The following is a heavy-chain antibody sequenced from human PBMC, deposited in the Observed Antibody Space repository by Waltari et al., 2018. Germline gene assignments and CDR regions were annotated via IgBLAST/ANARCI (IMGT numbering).Heavy chain of an antibody. V-gene: IGHV1-69*01. J-gene: IGHJ6*02. Sequence: QVQLVQSGAEVKKPGSSVKVSCKASGGTFSSYAISWVRQAPGQGLEWMGGIIPIFGTANYAQKFQGRVTITADESTSTAYMELSSLRSEDTAVYYCARDRGGSPGDAYYYGSGSYYPDYYYYYGMDVWGQGP. CDR1: GGTFSSYA. CDR3: ARDRGGSPGDAYYYGSGSYYPDYYYYYGMDV. CDR2: IIPIFGTA. D-gene: IGHD3-10*01.